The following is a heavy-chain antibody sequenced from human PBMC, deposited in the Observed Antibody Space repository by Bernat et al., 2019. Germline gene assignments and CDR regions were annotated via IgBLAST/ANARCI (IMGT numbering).Heavy chain of an antibody. D-gene: IGHD3-3*01. CDR3: AGRFDLWGGHYYFDY. CDR1: GFTFSSNG. Sequence: EVQLVESGGGLVQPGGSLRLSCAASGFTFSSNGMNWVRQAPGKGLEWVSYISSGSGSIHYADSVKGRFTISGGNAKNSLYLQMNSLRDEDTSVYYCAGRFDLWGGHYYFDYWGQGTLVTVSS. V-gene: IGHV3-48*02. J-gene: IGHJ4*02. CDR2: ISSGSGSI.